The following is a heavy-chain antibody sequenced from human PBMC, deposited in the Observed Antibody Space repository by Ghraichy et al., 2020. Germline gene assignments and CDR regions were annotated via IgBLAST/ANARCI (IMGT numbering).Heavy chain of an antibody. V-gene: IGHV1-24*01. J-gene: IGHJ4*02. Sequence: ASVKVSCKVSGYTLTELSMHWVRQAPGKGLEWMGGFDPEDGETIYAQKFQGRVTMTEDTSTDTAYMELSSLRSEDTAVYYCASYIGRFLEWLSIPEVRYYFDYWGRGTLVTVSS. D-gene: IGHD3-3*01. CDR2: FDPEDGET. CDR3: ASYIGRFLEWLSIPEVRYYFDY. CDR1: GYTLTELS.